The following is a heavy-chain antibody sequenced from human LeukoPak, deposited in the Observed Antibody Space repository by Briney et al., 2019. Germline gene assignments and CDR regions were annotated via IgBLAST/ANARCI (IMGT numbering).Heavy chain of an antibody. V-gene: IGHV4-34*01. Sequence: SETLSLTCAVYGGSFSGYYWSWIRQPPGKGLEWIGEINHSGSTNYNPSLKSRVTISVDTSKNQFSLKLSSVTAADTAVYYCAREPSYCSSTSCLNWFDPWGQGALVTVSS. D-gene: IGHD2-2*01. CDR2: INHSGST. J-gene: IGHJ5*02. CDR1: GGSFSGYY. CDR3: AREPSYCSSTSCLNWFDP.